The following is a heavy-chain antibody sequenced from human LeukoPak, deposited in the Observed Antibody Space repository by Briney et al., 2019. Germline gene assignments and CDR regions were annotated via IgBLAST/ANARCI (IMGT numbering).Heavy chain of an antibody. CDR2: INPNSGGT. Sequence: ASVKVSCKASGYTFTGYYMHWVRQAPGQGLEWMGWINPNSGGTNYAQKFQGRVTMTRDTSISTAYMELSRLRSDDTAVYYCARDPSSSWYLFGFWFDPWGQGTLLTVSS. CDR1: GYTFTGYY. V-gene: IGHV1-2*02. CDR3: ARDPSSSWYLFGFWFDP. D-gene: IGHD6-13*01. J-gene: IGHJ5*02.